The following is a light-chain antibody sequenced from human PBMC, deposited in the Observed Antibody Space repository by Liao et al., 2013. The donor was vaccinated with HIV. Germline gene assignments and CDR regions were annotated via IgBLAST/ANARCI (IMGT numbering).Light chain of an antibody. CDR1: NIGSKS. Sequence: SYVLTQPPSVSVAPGKTARITCGGNNIGSKSVHWYQQKPGQAPVLVIYYDSDRPSGIPERFSGSNSGNTATLTISRVEAGDEADYYCQAWDSSTGLVFGGGTKLTVL. CDR3: QAWDSSTGLV. V-gene: IGLV3-21*01. CDR2: YDS. J-gene: IGLJ2*01.